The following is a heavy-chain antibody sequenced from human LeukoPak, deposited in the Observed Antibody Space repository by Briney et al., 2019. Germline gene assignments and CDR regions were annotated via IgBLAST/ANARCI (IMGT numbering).Heavy chain of an antibody. D-gene: IGHD2-2*01. Sequence: SETLSLTCTVSGGSISSYYWSWIRQPPGKGLEWIGYIYYSGSTNYNPSLKSRVTISVDTSKNQFSLKLSSMTAADTAVYYCARACSSTSCYVDYYYGMDVWGQGTTVTVSS. CDR1: GGSISSYY. V-gene: IGHV4-59*08. CDR2: IYYSGST. J-gene: IGHJ6*02. CDR3: ARACSSTSCYVDYYYGMDV.